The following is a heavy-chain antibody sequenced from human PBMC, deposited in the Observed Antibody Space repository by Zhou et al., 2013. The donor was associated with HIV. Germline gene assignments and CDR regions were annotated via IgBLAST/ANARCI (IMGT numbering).Heavy chain of an antibody. D-gene: IGHD2-21*02. Sequence: QVQLVQSGAEVKKPGSSVKVSCMASGDTFSNYAIDWVRQAPGQGLEWMGRIIPIFSTTNYAQKFRGRLTISADKSTNMVYMELSRLQSEDTAIYFCAREIQLLFQWGQGTHVTVSS. V-gene: IGHV1-69*14. CDR3: AREIQLLFQ. CDR2: IIPIFSTT. J-gene: IGHJ4*02. CDR1: GDTFSNYA.